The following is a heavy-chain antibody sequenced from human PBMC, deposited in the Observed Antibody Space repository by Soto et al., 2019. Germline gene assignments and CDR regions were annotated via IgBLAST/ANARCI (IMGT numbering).Heavy chain of an antibody. Sequence: SETLSLTCTVSGGSVISYYWSWIRQHPGKGLEWIGYIYYSGSTYYNPSLKSRVTISVDTSKNQFSLKLSSVTAADTAVYCCARDSPWFDPWGQGTQVTFSA. CDR2: IYYSGST. J-gene: IGHJ5*02. V-gene: IGHV4-59*06. CDR1: GGSVISYY. CDR3: ARDSPWFDP.